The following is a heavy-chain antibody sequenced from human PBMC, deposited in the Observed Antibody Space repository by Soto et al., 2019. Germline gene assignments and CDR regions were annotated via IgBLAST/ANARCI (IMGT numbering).Heavy chain of an antibody. CDR3: ARSSPVVTAP. Sequence: TLSLTCTVSGGSISSGGYYWSWIRQHPGKGLEWIGYIYYSGSTYYNPSLKSRITISVDTSKNQFSLKLSSVTAADTAVYYCARSSPVVTAPWGQGTLVTVSS. J-gene: IGHJ5*02. V-gene: IGHV4-31*03. CDR1: GGSISSGGYY. CDR2: IYYSGST. D-gene: IGHD2-21*02.